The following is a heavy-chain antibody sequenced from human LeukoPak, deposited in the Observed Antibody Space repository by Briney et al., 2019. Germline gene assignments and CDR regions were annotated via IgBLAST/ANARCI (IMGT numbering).Heavy chain of an antibody. CDR2: ISAYDSNT. Sequence: GASVNLSCKASGYTFTSYGISWLRQAPGQGLEWLGWISAYDSNTDYAQKFQGRVSMTTDTSTSTAYMELRSLRSDDAAVYYCARDLCTNATCPLFDYWGQGTLVTVSS. J-gene: IGHJ4*02. CDR3: ARDLCTNATCPLFDY. V-gene: IGHV1-18*04. D-gene: IGHD2-8*01. CDR1: GYTFTSYG.